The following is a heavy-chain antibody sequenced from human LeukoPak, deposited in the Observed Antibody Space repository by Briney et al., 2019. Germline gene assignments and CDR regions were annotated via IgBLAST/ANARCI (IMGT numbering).Heavy chain of an antibody. D-gene: IGHD1-1*01. V-gene: IGHV3-23*01. CDR2: IGGSGGPT. CDR3: AKSCRTGLHAFDI. J-gene: IGHJ3*02. CDR1: GFTFSSYA. Sequence: GGSLRLSCAASGFTFSSYAMSWVRQAPGKGLEWVSVIGGSGGPTYYADSLKGRFTISRDNSKNTLFLQMDSLRADDTAVYYCAKSCRTGLHAFDIWGQGTMVTVSS.